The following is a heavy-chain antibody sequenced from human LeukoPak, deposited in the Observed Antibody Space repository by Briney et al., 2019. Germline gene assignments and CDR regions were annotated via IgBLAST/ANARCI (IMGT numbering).Heavy chain of an antibody. CDR1: GYTFTSYD. J-gene: IGHJ6*03. CDR2: MNPNSGNT. D-gene: IGHD2-15*01. Sequence: ASVKVSCKASGYTFTSYDINWVRQATGQGLEWLGWMNPNSGNTGYAQKFQGRVTMTRNTSISTAYMELSSLRSEDTAVYYCARGIAVVAATYYYYMDVWGKGTTVTISS. V-gene: IGHV1-8*01. CDR3: ARGIAVVAATYYYYMDV.